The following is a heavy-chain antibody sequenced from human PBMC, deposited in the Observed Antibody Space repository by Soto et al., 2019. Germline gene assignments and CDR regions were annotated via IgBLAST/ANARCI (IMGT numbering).Heavy chain of an antibody. V-gene: IGHV4-59*01. D-gene: IGHD3-10*01. J-gene: IGHJ5*02. CDR2: IHYTGRT. CDR1: GGSIRSYD. Sequence: SETLSLTCTVSGGSIRSYDWTWIRRSPGKGLEWIGYIHYTGRTNNNPSLKSRVTMSVDTSKNQFSLKLSSVIAADTAVYYCARDLTIGGFFDPWGQGTLVTVSS. CDR3: ARDLTIGGFFDP.